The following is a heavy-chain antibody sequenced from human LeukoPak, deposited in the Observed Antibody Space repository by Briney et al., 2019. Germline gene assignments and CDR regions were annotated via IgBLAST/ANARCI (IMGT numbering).Heavy chain of an antibody. CDR1: GGSISSSNW. V-gene: IGHV4-4*02. D-gene: IGHD6-19*01. CDR3: ASSFSSGWYGYYGMDV. Sequence: SETLSLTCAVSGGSISSSNWWSWVRQPPGKGLEWIGEIYHSGSTNYNPSLKSRVTISVDKSKNQFSLKLSSVTAADTAAYYCASSFSSGWYGYYGMDVWGQGTTVTVSS. J-gene: IGHJ6*02. CDR2: IYHSGST.